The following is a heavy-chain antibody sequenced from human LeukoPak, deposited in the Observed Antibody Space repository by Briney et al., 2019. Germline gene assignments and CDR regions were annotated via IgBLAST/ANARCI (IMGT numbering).Heavy chain of an antibody. J-gene: IGHJ4*02. CDR3: AREGVGGYTEAFDY. Sequence: PGGSLRLSCAASGFTFSIYSMNWVRQAPGKGLGWVSAIDSSSRSIYYADSVKGRFTVSRDDAKNSLYLQMNSLRAEDTAVYYCAREGVGGYTEAFDYWGQGTLVTVSS. D-gene: IGHD5-12*01. V-gene: IGHV3-21*01. CDR2: IDSSSRSI. CDR1: GFTFSIYS.